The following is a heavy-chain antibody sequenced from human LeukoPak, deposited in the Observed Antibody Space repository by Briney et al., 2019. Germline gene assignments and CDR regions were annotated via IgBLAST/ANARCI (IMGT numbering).Heavy chain of an antibody. Sequence: PGGSLRLSCAASGFTFSNYEMNWVRQAPGKGLEWVANIKEDGSEKYYVDSMKGRFTVSRDNAKNSLYLQMDSLRAEDTAVYYCARGGTFVSDYWGQGTLVTVSS. J-gene: IGHJ4*02. CDR3: ARGGTFVSDY. CDR1: GFTFSNYE. CDR2: IKEDGSEK. V-gene: IGHV3-7*01. D-gene: IGHD1-1*01.